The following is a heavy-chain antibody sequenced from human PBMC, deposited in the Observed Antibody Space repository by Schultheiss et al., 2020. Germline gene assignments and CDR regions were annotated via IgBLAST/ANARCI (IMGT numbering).Heavy chain of an antibody. CDR3: AREGGRGYSYGYDY. Sequence: GESLKISFAASGFTVSSNYMSWVRQAPGKGLEWVGRIKSKTDGGTTDYAAPVKGRFTISRDDSKNTLYLQMNSLRAEDTAVYYCAREGGRGYSYGYDYWGQGTLVTVSS. V-gene: IGHV3-15*01. CDR2: IKSKTDGGTT. D-gene: IGHD5-18*01. CDR1: GFTVSSNY. J-gene: IGHJ4*02.